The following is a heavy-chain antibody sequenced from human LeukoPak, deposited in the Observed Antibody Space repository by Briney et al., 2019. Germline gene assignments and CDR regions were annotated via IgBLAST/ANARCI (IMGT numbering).Heavy chain of an antibody. CDR1: GCSISNSW. Sequence: GGSLRLSWAASGCSISNSWMSWVRQAAGKGLEWVGRINSKTDAGNTPSVEPVKGRSTITRNDSKNTLYLQMHSLKTEDTAVYYCTTNNVRTYYDYVWGSPSPLFDYWGQGTLVTVSS. J-gene: IGHJ4*02. CDR2: INSKTDAGNT. V-gene: IGHV3-15*01. CDR3: TTNNVRTYYDYVWGSPSPLFDY. D-gene: IGHD3-16*01.